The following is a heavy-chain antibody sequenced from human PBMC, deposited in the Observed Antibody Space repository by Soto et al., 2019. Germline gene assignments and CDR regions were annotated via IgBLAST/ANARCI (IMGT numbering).Heavy chain of an antibody. CDR3: ARLSTWNGGPCGMDV. Sequence: GESLTSKCRSSGYSFTRYWIGWVRQMPGKGLEWMGIIYPGDSDTRYSPSFQGQVTISADKSISTAYLQWSSLKASDTAMYYCARLSTWNGGPCGMDVWGQGTTVPVSS. CDR1: GYSFTRYW. V-gene: IGHV5-51*01. J-gene: IGHJ6*01. D-gene: IGHD1-1*01. CDR2: IYPGDSDT.